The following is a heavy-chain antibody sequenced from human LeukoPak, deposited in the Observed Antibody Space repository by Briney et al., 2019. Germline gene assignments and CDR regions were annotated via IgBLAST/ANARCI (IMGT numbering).Heavy chain of an antibody. V-gene: IGHV4-39*07. D-gene: IGHD2-2*01. CDR3: ARPYPGYQLPSFYFDY. CDR2: IYYSGST. J-gene: IGHJ4*02. CDR1: GGSISSSSYY. Sequence: PSETLFLTCTVSGGSISSSSYYWGWIRQPPGKGLEWIGSIYYSGSTYYNPSLKSRVTISVDTSKNQFSLKLSSVTAADTAVYYCARPYPGYQLPSFYFDYWGQGTLVTVSS.